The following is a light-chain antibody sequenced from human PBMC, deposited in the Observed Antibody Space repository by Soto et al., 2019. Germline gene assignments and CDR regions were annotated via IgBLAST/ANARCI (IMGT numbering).Light chain of an antibody. CDR3: QQYGISGT. J-gene: IGKJ1*01. CDR1: QSVSNNY. V-gene: IGKV3-20*01. Sequence: EIVLTQSPRTLSLSPGERATISCRASQSVSNNYLAWYQQKPGQAPRLLIYGASNRATGIPDRFSGSGSGTDFTLTISSLELEDFAVYYCQQYGISGTFGQGTKVDI. CDR2: GAS.